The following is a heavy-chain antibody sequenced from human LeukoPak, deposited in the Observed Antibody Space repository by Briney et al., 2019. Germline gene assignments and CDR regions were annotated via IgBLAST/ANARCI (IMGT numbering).Heavy chain of an antibody. J-gene: IGHJ4*02. CDR2: IYYSGST. V-gene: IGHV4-59*01. CDR3: AGREIREAPDY. Sequence: PSGTLSLTCAVSGGSISSYYWSWIRQPPGKGLEWIGYIYYSGSTNYNPSLKSRVTISVDTSKNQFSLKLSSVTAADTAVYYCAGREIREAPDYWGQGTLVTVSS. D-gene: IGHD5-24*01. CDR1: GGSISSYY.